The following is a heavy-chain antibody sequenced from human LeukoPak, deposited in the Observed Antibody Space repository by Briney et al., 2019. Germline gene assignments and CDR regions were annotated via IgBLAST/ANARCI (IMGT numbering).Heavy chain of an antibody. CDR1: GFTVSSNY. J-gene: IGHJ3*01. D-gene: IGHD2-21*01. CDR3: AREIVGTAGAFDV. V-gene: IGHV3-53*01. CDR2: IYSGGGT. Sequence: GGSLRLSCAASGFTVSSNYMSWVRQAPGKGLEWVSVIYSGGGTYYADSMKGRFTISRDNSKNTLYPQMNSLRAEDTAVYYCAREIVGTAGAFDVWGQGTMVTVSS.